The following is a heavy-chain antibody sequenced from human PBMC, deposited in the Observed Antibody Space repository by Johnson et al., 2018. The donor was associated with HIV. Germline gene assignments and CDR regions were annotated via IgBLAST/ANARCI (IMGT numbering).Heavy chain of an antibody. J-gene: IGHJ3*02. Sequence: VQLVESGGGLVQPGGSLRLSCAASGFTFSSYDMHWVRQATGKGLEWVSAIGTAGDTYYPGSVKGRFTISRENAKNSLYLQMNSLRAGDTAVYYCARGVPIAAAGHDAFEIWGQGTMVTVSS. D-gene: IGHD6-13*01. CDR1: GFTFSSYD. CDR3: ARGVPIAAAGHDAFEI. V-gene: IGHV3-13*01. CDR2: IGTAGDT.